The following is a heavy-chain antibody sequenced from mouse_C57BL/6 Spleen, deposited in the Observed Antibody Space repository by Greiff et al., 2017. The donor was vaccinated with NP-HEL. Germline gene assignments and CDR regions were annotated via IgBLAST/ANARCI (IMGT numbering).Heavy chain of an antibody. J-gene: IGHJ2*01. CDR3: ARRGITTVVADY. CDR1: GYAFSSYW. V-gene: IGHV1-80*01. D-gene: IGHD1-1*01. Sequence: QVQLQQSGAELVKPGASVKISCKASGYAFSSYWMNWVKQRPGKGLEWIGQIYPGDGDTNYNGKFKGKATLTADNSSSTAYMQLSSLTSEDSAVYFCARRGITTVVADYWGQGTTLTVSS. CDR2: IYPGDGDT.